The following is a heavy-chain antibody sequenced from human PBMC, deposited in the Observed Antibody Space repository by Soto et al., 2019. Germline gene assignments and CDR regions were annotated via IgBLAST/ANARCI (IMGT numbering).Heavy chain of an antibody. J-gene: IGHJ3*02. CDR2: IYYSGST. Sequence: PSETLSLTCAVYGGSFSGYNWSWIRQPPGKGLEWIGYIYYSGSTNYNPSLKSRVTISVDTSKNQFSLKLSSVTAADTAVYYCASYGGGQTDAFDIWGQGTMVTVSS. CDR3: ASYGGGQTDAFDI. CDR1: GGSFSGYN. V-gene: IGHV4-59*13. D-gene: IGHD2-15*01.